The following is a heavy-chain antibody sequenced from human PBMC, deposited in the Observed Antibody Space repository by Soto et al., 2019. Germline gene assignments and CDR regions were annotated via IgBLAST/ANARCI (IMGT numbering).Heavy chain of an antibody. D-gene: IGHD3-22*01. CDR1: GFTFSHYA. CDR2: VSYDGTKQ. J-gene: IGHJ4*02. Sequence: QVQLVESGGGVVQPGRSLRVSCAASGFTFSHYAMHWVRQAPGKGLEWVAVVSYDGTKQFYADSVKGRFTISRDSSKSTLYLQMNNLRDEDTAVYYGARDRVYYYDSSGYYNFDFWGQGTLVTVSS. V-gene: IGHV3-30-3*01. CDR3: ARDRVYYYDSSGYYNFDF.